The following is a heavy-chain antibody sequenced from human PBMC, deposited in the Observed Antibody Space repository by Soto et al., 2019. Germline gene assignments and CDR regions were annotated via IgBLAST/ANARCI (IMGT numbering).Heavy chain of an antibody. CDR3: AKLNENGDYPSRYYFDY. CDR1: GFTFSSYA. D-gene: IGHD4-17*01. Sequence: EVQLLESGGGLVQPGGSLRLSCAASGFTFSSYAMNWVRQAPGKGLEWVSAISGSGGSTYYADSVKGRFTISRDNSKNTLYLQMNSLRAEDTAVYYCAKLNENGDYPSRYYFDYWGQGTLVTVSS. V-gene: IGHV3-23*01. CDR2: ISGSGGST. J-gene: IGHJ4*02.